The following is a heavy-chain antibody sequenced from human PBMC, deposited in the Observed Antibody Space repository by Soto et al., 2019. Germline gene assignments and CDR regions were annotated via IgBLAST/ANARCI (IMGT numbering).Heavy chain of an antibody. CDR2: IYYSGST. CDR3: ARYGSGSSVWFDP. J-gene: IGHJ5*02. CDR1: GGSISSYY. D-gene: IGHD3-10*01. V-gene: IGHV4-59*01. Sequence: QVQLQESGPGLVKPSETLSLTCTVSGGSISSYYWSWIWQPPGKGLEWIGYIYYSGSTNYNPSLKSRVTISVDTSKNQFSLKLSSVTAADTAVYYCARYGSGSSVWFDPWGQGTLVTVSS.